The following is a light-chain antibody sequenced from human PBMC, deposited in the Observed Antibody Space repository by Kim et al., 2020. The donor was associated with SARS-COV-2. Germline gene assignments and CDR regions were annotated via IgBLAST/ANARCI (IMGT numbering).Light chain of an antibody. V-gene: IGKV1-8*01. Sequence: AIRITQSPSSLSASTGDRVTITCRTSQDISSYLAWYQQKPGKAPNLLISAASILHSGVPSRFSGSGSGTDFTLTISRLQSEDFATFYCQHYYSYPHTFGQGTKLEI. CDR2: AAS. CDR1: QDISSY. J-gene: IGKJ2*01. CDR3: QHYYSYPHT.